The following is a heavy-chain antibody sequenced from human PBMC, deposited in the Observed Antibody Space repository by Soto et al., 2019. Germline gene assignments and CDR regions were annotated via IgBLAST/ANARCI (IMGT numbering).Heavy chain of an antibody. Sequence: QVQLVQSGAEVKTHGASVKVSCKASGYTFASYDINWVRQAPGQGLELMGWMNPNSGNTGFAQKFQGRLTLTRDTALTRAHMELSSLRNEDTAVYYCAKSDGYDFNWLDSWGQGTLVTVS. CDR1: GYTFASYD. J-gene: IGHJ5*01. V-gene: IGHV1-8*01. CDR2: MNPNSGNT. D-gene: IGHD2-21*01. CDR3: AKSDGYDFNWLDS.